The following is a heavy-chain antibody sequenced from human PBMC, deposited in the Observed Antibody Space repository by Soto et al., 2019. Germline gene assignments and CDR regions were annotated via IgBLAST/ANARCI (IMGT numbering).Heavy chain of an antibody. CDR2: IRDSGEIT. Sequence: RLSCAASGFTFSSQAMSWVRQAQGKGLEWVSGIRDSGEITYYADSVKGRFTISRDNSKNTLYLQMKSLRAEDTAEYYCARDAAAGDFDDRGDPSLVTVST. CDR1: GFTFSSQA. D-gene: IGHD6-13*01. J-gene: IGHJ4*01. CDR3: ARDAAAGDFDD. V-gene: IGHV3-23*01.